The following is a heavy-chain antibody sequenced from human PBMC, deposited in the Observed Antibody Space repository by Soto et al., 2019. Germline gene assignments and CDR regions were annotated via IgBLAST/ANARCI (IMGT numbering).Heavy chain of an antibody. D-gene: IGHD3-22*01. CDR2: IFSNDEK. J-gene: IGHJ6*02. V-gene: IGHV2-26*01. CDR1: GFSLSNGRLG. CDR3: ARVVRGEEDYFDNTAYYFAYHGLDV. Sequence: QVTLKESGPVVVKPTETLTLTCAVSGFSLSNGRLGVSWIRQPPGKALEWLAHIFSNDEKSYITSLKSRLTISKDTAKSQVVLTMTSMDPVDTATYSCARVVRGEEDYFDNTAYYFAYHGLDVWGQGTTVTVSS.